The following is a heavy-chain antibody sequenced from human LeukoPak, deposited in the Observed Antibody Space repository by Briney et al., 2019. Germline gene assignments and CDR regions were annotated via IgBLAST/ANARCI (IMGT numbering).Heavy chain of an antibody. J-gene: IGHJ4*02. V-gene: IGHV3-23*01. Sequence: PGGSLRLSCAASGFTFNSYAMSWVRRTPGKGLEWVSTISGSGGLTYYADSVKGRFTISRDNSKNTLYLQMNSLRGEDTAVYYCSRRAASMDYWGQGTLVTVSS. CDR2: ISGSGGLT. CDR1: GFTFNSYA. CDR3: SRRAASMDY. D-gene: IGHD6-13*01.